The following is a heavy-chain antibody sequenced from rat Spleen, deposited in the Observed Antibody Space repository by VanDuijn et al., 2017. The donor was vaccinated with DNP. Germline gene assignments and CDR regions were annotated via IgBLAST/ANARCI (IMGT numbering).Heavy chain of an antibody. Sequence: VQLVESGGDLVQPGRSLKLSCAPSGFNFNDYWMGWVRQAPGKGLEWVARIRTKPNNYATYYADSVKGRFTISRDDSKSMVYLQMDNLKTEDTAMYYCTAEDYSGNNWFAYWGQGTLVTVSS. CDR3: TAEDYSGNNWFAY. V-gene: IGHV10-5*01. CDR1: GFNFNDYW. D-gene: IGHD1-1*01. CDR2: IRTKPNNYAT. J-gene: IGHJ3*01.